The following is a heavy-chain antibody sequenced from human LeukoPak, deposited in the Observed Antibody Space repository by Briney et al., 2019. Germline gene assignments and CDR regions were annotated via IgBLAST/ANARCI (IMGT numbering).Heavy chain of an antibody. Sequence: PGGSLRRSGAASGFTFSSYAMSWVRRAPGKGLVWVSRIISDGSSTSYADSVKGPFTISRYNAKNTLYLQMNSLRAEDTAVYYCARDGSLPDYWGQGTLVTVSS. CDR3: ARDGSLPDY. CDR2: IISDGSST. CDR1: GFTFSSYA. J-gene: IGHJ4*02. V-gene: IGHV3-74*01.